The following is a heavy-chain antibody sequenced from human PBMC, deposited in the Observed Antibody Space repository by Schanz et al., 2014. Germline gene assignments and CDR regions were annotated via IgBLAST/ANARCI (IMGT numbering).Heavy chain of an antibody. V-gene: IGHV3-48*01. J-gene: IGHJ4*02. CDR2: ISYGTSNI. D-gene: IGHD3-10*01. Sequence: EVQLLESGGGLVQPGGSLRLSCAASGFNFSSYSLNWVRQAPGKGLEWVSSISYGTSNIYYADSVKGRFTISRDNSRDTVYLQMNSLRADDTAMYYCARWFLIRGVILDSWGQGTLVTVSS. CDR3: ARWFLIRGVILDS. CDR1: GFNFSSYS.